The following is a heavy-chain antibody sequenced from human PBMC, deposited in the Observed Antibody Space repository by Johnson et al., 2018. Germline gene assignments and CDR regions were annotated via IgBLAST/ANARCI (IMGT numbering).Heavy chain of an antibody. Sequence: VQLVESGGGVVQPGRSLRLSCTASGFTLSNYAMYWVRQAPGKGLEWVAVISHAGSTKYYADPVKGRFIISRDNAKNSLYLQMNSLRAEDTAVYYCARLGDLLFGELASHYYYAMDVWGQGTTVTVSS. CDR1: GFTLSNYA. J-gene: IGHJ6*02. D-gene: IGHD3-10*01. CDR2: ISHAGSTK. CDR3: ARLGDLLFGELASHYYYAMDV. V-gene: IGHV3-30*03.